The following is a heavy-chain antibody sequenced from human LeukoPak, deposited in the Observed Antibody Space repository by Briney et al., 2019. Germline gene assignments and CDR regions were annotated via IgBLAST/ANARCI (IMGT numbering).Heavy chain of an antibody. CDR2: ISGSGGST. CDR1: GFTFSSYA. J-gene: IGHJ6*02. D-gene: IGHD1-26*01. CDR3: AKGYNYYYYYGMDV. Sequence: GGSLRLSCAASGFTFSSYAMSWVRQAPGKGLEWVSAISGSGGSTYHADSVKGRFTISRDNSKNTLYLQMNSLRAEDTAVYYCAKGYNYYYYYGMDVWGQGTTVTVSS. V-gene: IGHV3-23*01.